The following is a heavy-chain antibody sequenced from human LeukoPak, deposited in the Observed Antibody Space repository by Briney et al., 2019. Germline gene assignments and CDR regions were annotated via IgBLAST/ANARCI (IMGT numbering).Heavy chain of an antibody. V-gene: IGHV1-69*13. CDR1: GGTFSSYA. CDR3: ARGDFYYDSSGYHYGMDV. J-gene: IGHJ6*02. D-gene: IGHD3-22*01. CDR2: IIPIFGTA. Sequence: PVKVSCKASGGTFSSYAISWVRQAPGQGLEWMGGIIPIFGTANYAQKFQGRVTITADESTSTAYMELSSLRSEDTAVYYCARGDFYYDSSGYHYGMDVWGQGTTVTVSS.